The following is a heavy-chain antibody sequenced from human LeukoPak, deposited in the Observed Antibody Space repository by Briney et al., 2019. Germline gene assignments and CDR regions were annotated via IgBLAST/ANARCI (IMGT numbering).Heavy chain of an antibody. CDR1: GFTFSSYG. Sequence: GGSLRLSCAASGFTFSSYGMHWVRQAPGKGLEWVAVIWYDGSNKYYADSVKGRFTISRDNSKNTLYLQMNSLRAEDTAVYYCARDRSTLVGDYWGQGTLVTVSS. CDR3: ARDRSTLVGDY. CDR2: IWYDGSNK. D-gene: IGHD2-2*01. J-gene: IGHJ4*02. V-gene: IGHV3-33*01.